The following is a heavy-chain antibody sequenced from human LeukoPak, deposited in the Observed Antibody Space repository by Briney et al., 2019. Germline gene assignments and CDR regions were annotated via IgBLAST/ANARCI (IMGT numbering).Heavy chain of an antibody. CDR2: IYSSGST. V-gene: IGHV4-4*07. CDR3: ARDSRYYYDSSGYPHFDAFDI. CDR1: GGPINNYY. Sequence: SEALSLTCTVSGGPINNYYWSWIRQSAGKGLEWIGRIYSSGSTDYNPSLKSRVTMSLDTSKNQFSLKLSSVTAADTAVYYCARDSRYYYDSSGYPHFDAFDIWGQGTMVTVSS. D-gene: IGHD3-22*01. J-gene: IGHJ3*02.